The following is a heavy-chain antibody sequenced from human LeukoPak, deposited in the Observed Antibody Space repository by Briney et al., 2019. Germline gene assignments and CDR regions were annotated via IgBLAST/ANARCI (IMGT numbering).Heavy chain of an antibody. CDR3: ARGSALGIVVVPAAHG. CDR2: MNPNSGNT. D-gene: IGHD2-2*03. V-gene: IGHV1-8*01. CDR1: GYTFTSYD. Sequence: APVKVSCKASGYTFTSYDINWVRQATGQGLEWMGWMNPNSGNTGYAQKFQGRVTMTRNTSISTAYMELSSLRSEDTAVYYCARGSALGIVVVPAAHGWGQGTLVTVSS. J-gene: IGHJ4*02.